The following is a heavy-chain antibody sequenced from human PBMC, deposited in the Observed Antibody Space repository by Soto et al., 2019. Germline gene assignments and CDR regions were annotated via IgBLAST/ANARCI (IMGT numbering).Heavy chain of an antibody. J-gene: IGHJ5*02. CDR2: IYYSGST. CDR1: GGSISSGGYY. CDR3: ARGRWGYCSGGSCYRLPGWFDP. D-gene: IGHD2-15*01. Sequence: QVQLQESGPGLVKPSQTLSLTCTVSGGSISSGGYYWSWIRQHPGKGLEWIGYIYYSGSTYYNPSLESRVTISVDTSKNQFSLKLSSVTAADTAVYYCARGRWGYCSGGSCYRLPGWFDPWGQGTLVTVSS. V-gene: IGHV4-31*03.